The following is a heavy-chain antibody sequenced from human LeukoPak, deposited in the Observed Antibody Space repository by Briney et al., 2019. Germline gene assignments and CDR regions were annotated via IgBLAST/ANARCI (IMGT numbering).Heavy chain of an antibody. D-gene: IGHD2-8*02. J-gene: IGHJ4*02. CDR3: TRILLDHLVFGH. V-gene: IGHV3-49*04. Sequence: PGRSLRLSCTASGFTFGDYGMSWVRQAPGKGLEWVGFIRINSYGGTTEYATSVKGRFTISRDDSKSIAYLQMNSLKSQDTAAYYCTRILLDHLVFGHWGQGTLVTVSS. CDR1: GFTFGDYG. CDR2: IRINSYGGTT.